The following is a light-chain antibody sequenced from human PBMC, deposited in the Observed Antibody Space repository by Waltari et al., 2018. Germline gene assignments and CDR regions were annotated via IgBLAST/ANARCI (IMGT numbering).Light chain of an antibody. CDR1: QSVLYSSNNKNY. Sequence: DIVMTQSPDSLAVSLGERATINCKSSQSVLYSSNNKNYLGWYRQRPGQPHKLLIYWASTRENGVPDRFSGSGSGTDFTLTISSLQAGDVAVYYCQQYYSSPLTFGGGTKVEIK. V-gene: IGKV4-1*01. J-gene: IGKJ4*01. CDR3: QQYYSSPLT. CDR2: WAS.